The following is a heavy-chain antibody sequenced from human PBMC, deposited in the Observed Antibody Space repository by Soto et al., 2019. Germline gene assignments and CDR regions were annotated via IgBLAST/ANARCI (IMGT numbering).Heavy chain of an antibody. Sequence: EVQLVQSGGGLVQPGGSLSLSCAASGFTFSDYYMDWVRKVPEKGLEWLGRSRNKANSYHTEYEPSVEGRFSISRDELKDSMYLHMNSLKSEVSVVDYCARDTGGSYDYWGQGAQVTVSS. CDR2: SRNKANSYHT. V-gene: IGHV3-72*01. D-gene: IGHD3-16*01. CDR3: ARDTGGSYDY. CDR1: GFTFSDYY. J-gene: IGHJ4*02.